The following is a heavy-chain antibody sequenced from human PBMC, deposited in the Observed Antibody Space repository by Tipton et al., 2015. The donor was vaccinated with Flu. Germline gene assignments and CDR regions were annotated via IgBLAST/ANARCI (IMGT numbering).Heavy chain of an antibody. Sequence: QVQLVQSGAEVKKPGASVQVSCKTSGYIFTGHHIDWVRQAPGQGLQWMGRIKPNSGGTNYAQSFQGRVTMTRDTSINTAYMELSGLRSDDTAVYYCARVGHGSASTYYDDYGGQGTLVTVSS. CDR1: GYIFTGHH. D-gene: IGHD6-19*01. CDR3: ARVGHGSASTYYDDY. V-gene: IGHV1-2*06. J-gene: IGHJ4*02. CDR2: IKPNSGGT.